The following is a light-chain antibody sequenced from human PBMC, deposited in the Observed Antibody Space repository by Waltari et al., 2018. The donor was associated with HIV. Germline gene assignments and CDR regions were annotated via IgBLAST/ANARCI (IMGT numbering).Light chain of an antibody. CDR3: SSYTSSSTLYV. Sequence: QSALTQPASVSGSPGQSITISCTGTSSAVGGYNYVSWSQQHPGKAPKLMMSEVSNRHSGVTNRFSGSKSGNTASLTISGLQVEDEADYYCSSYTSSSTLYVFGTGTKVTVL. CDR1: SSAVGGYNY. V-gene: IGLV2-14*01. J-gene: IGLJ1*01. CDR2: EVS.